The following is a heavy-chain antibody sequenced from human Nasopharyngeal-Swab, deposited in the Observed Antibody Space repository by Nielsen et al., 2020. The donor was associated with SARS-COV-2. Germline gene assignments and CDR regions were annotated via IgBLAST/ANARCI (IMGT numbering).Heavy chain of an antibody. CDR1: GYTLSSYW. Sequence: GESLKISCAGSGYTLSSYWMHWVRQVPGEGLVWVSRIDNYGSITDYADSVRGWFTISRDNSENTVYLQMNRLRADDTAVYYCATEEVPNDYWGQGTLVTVSS. CDR3: ATEEVPNDY. J-gene: IGHJ4*02. V-gene: IGHV3-74*01. CDR2: IDNYGSIT.